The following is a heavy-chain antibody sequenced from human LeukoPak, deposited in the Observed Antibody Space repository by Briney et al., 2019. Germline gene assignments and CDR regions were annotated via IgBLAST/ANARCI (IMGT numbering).Heavy chain of an antibody. D-gene: IGHD3-3*01. CDR2: IYYGGST. CDR1: GGSISSSSYY. V-gene: IGHV4-39*07. J-gene: IGHJ3*02. CDR3: ARAPLWSGYYTGIDAFDI. Sequence: SETLSLTCTVSGGSISSSSYYWGWIRQPPGKGLEWIGTIYYGGSTYYTPSLKSRVTISVDTSKNQFSLKLSSVTAADTAVYYCARAPLWSGYYTGIDAFDIWGQGTMVTVSS.